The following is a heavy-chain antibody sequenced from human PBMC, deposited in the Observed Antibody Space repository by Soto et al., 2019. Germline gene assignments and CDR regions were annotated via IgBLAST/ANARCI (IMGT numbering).Heavy chain of an antibody. CDR3: AGLYSSSWFSYYFDY. CDR1: GYTFTSYH. J-gene: IGHJ4*02. CDR2: INPSGAT. D-gene: IGHD6-13*01. Sequence: GASVKVSCKASGYTFTSYHIHWVRQAPGQGLEWMGIINPSGATSYAQKFLDRIDMTSDTTTSTVYMELSSLRSEDTAVFYCAGLYSSSWFSYYFDYWGQGTLVTVSS. V-gene: IGHV1-46*01.